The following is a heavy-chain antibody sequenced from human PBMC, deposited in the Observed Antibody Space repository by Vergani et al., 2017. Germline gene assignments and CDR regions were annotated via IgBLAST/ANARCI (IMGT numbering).Heavy chain of an antibody. Sequence: QVQLVQSGAEVKKPGSSVKVSCKASGGTFSSYAISWVRQAPGQGLEWMGRIIPILGIANYAQKFQGRVTITADKSTSTAYMELSSLRSEDTAVYYCARMGSAPTVTTGGVIDYWGQGTLVTVSS. CDR3: ARMGSAPTVTTGGVIDY. V-gene: IGHV1-69*04. D-gene: IGHD4-17*01. J-gene: IGHJ4*02. CDR2: IIPILGIA. CDR1: GGTFSSYA.